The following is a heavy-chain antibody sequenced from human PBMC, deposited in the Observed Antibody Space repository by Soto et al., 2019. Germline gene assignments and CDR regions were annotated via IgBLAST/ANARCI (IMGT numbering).Heavy chain of an antibody. V-gene: IGHV3-30-3*01. CDR2: ISYDGSNK. CDR3: ARGYDFWSGYYYPYGMDV. D-gene: IGHD3-3*01. CDR1: GFTFSSYA. J-gene: IGHJ6*02. Sequence: SGGSLRLCCAASGFTFSSYAMHWVRQAPGKGLEWVAVISYDGSNKNHADTVKGRFTISRDNSKNTLYLQMNSLRAEDTAVYYCARGYDFWSGYYYPYGMDVWGQGTTVTVSS.